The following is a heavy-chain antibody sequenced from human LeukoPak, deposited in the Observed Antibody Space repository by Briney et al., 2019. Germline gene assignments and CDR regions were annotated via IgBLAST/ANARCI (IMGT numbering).Heavy chain of an antibody. CDR2: IYYSGST. CDR3: ARETVLVYYYDSSGHFDY. Sequence: PSETLSLTCTVSGGSISSYYWSWIRQPPGKGLEWIGYIYYSGSTNYNPSLKSRVTISVDTSKNQFSLKLSSVTAADTAVYYCARETVLVYYYDSSGHFDYWGQGTLVTVSS. D-gene: IGHD3-22*01. J-gene: IGHJ4*02. CDR1: GGSISSYY. V-gene: IGHV4-59*01.